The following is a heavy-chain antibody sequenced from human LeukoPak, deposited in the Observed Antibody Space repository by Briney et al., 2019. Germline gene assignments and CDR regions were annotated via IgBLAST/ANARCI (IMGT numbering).Heavy chain of an antibody. Sequence: GGSLRLSCAASGFTFSSYEMNWVRQAPGKGLEWVSYISSSGSTIYYADSVKGRFTISRDNAKNSLYLQMNSLRAEDTAVYYCARDFGRYFFDYWGQGTLVTVSS. V-gene: IGHV3-48*03. CDR2: ISSSGSTI. CDR3: ARDFGRYFFDY. D-gene: IGHD3-10*01. CDR1: GFTFSSYE. J-gene: IGHJ4*02.